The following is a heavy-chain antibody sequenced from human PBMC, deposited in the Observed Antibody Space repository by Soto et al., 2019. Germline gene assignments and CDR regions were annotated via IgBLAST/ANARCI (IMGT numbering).Heavy chain of an antibody. V-gene: IGHV1-8*01. CDR2: MNPNSGNT. CDR1: GYTFTSYD. Sequence: QVQLVQSGAEVKKPGASVKVSGKASGYTFTSYDINWVQQATGQGLEWMGWMNPNSGNTGYAQKFQGRVTMTRNTSISTAYRDLSSLRSEDTAVEYCARERGTVTASDWGQGTLVTVSS. J-gene: IGHJ4*02. CDR3: ARERGTVTASD. D-gene: IGHD4-17*01.